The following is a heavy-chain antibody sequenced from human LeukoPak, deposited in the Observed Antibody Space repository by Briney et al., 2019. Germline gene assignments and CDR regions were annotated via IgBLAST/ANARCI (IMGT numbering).Heavy chain of an antibody. J-gene: IGHJ2*01. D-gene: IGHD3-22*01. V-gene: IGHV4-59*04. CDR2: VYYSGSI. CDR1: GGSISSYY. Sequence: SETLSLTCAVSGGSISSYYWSWIRQPPGKGLEWIGYVYYSGSIYYNPSLKSRVTMSVDTSRNQFSLKLSSVTAVDTAVYYCARRSYDSSGYRDWYFDLWGRGTLVTVSS. CDR3: ARRSYDSSGYRDWYFDL.